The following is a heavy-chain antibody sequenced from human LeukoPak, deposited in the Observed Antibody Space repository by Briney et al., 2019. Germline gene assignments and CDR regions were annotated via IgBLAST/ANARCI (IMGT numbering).Heavy chain of an antibody. CDR3: ARVVPKQQLVDAFDI. CDR1: GGSISSHY. CDR2: VFYSGST. J-gene: IGHJ3*02. V-gene: IGHV4-59*11. D-gene: IGHD6-13*01. Sequence: SETLSLTCTVSGGSISSHYWSWIRQPPGKGLGWIGYVFYSGSTNYNPSLKSRVSISVDTSKKQLSLKLSSVTAADTAVYYCARVVPKQQLVDAFDIWGQGTMVTVSS.